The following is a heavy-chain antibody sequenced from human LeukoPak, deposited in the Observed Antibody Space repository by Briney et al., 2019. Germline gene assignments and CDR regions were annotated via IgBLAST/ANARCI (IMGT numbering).Heavy chain of an antibody. V-gene: IGHV5-51*01. J-gene: IGHJ4*02. Sequence: GESLKISCKSSGYSFTTHWIVWVRQVPGKGLEYMGAIDPSDSDTRYSPSLQGQVTISADNAISTAYLQWGSLRASDTAMYYCARHYGTFLGATYFDYWGQGSLVTISS. CDR3: ARHYGTFLGATYFDY. D-gene: IGHD1-26*01. CDR2: IDPSDSDT. CDR1: GYSFTTHW.